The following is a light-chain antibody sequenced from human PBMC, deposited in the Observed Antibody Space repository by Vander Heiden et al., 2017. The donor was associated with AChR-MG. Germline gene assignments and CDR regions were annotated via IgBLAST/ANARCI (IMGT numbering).Light chain of an antibody. V-gene: IGKV3-20*01. CDR2: GAS. CDR1: QTFTTNY. J-gene: IGKJ1*01. CDR3: QQYTTFPWT. Sequence: DIVLAQSPGTLSVSPGEGGTLSCLASQTFTTNYVAWYQQKPGQAPRLVISGASTRAPGIPDRFSGSGSGTDFTLTITRLEPEDVAVYYCQQYTTFPWTFGQGTRVEIK.